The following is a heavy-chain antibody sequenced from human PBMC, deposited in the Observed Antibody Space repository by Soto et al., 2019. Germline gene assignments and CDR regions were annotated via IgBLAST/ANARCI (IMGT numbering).Heavy chain of an antibody. CDR3: ARGEGYKWNDGGWFDP. D-gene: IGHD1-1*01. V-gene: IGHV1-18*01. CDR2: ISGYNGNT. Sequence: QVQLVQSGAEVMKPGASVKVSCKSSGYTFTSYGISWVRQAPGQGLEWMGWISGYNGNTNYAQKLQGRVTMTTDTTTSTADMELRSLRSDDTAVYYWARGEGYKWNDGGWFDPWGQGTLVTVSS. CDR1: GYTFTSYG. J-gene: IGHJ5*02.